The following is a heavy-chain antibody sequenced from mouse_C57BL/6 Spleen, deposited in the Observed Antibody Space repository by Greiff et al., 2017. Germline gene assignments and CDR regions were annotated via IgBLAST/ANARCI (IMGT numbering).Heavy chain of an antibody. CDR3: ARGDYGSGDY. CDR1: GYTFTSYW. V-gene: IGHV1-50*01. CDR2: IDPSDGYT. D-gene: IGHD1-1*01. Sequence: QVQLQQPGAELVKPGASVKLSCKASGYTFTSYWMQWVKQRPGRGLEWIGEIDPSDGYTNYNQKFKGKATLTVDTSSSTAYMQLSSLTSEDSAVYYCARGDYGSGDYWGQGTTLTVSS. J-gene: IGHJ2*01.